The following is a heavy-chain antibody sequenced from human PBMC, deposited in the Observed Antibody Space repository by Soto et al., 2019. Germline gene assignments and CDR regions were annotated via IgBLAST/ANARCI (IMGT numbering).Heavy chain of an antibody. CDR2: VYNSEST. V-gene: IGHV4-59*01. Sequence: PSETLSLTCTVSGGSISSYYWSWIRQPAGKGLECIGYVYNSESTNYNPSLKSRVAISADTSRNQFSLKLNFVTAADTAVYYCARGTPVTRKGYYFDYWGKGALVTVS. CDR1: GGSISSYY. J-gene: IGHJ4*02. CDR3: ARGTPVTRKGYYFDY. D-gene: IGHD4-17*01.